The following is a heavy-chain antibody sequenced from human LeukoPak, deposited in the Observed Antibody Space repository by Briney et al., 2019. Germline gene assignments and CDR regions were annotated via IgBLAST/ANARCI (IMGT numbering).Heavy chain of an antibody. J-gene: IGHJ4*02. Sequence: ASVKVSCKASGYTFTGYYMHWVRQAPGQGLEWMGIINPSGGSTSYAQKFQGRVTMTRDTSTSAVYMELSSLRSEDTAVYYCARDRSAGGGGDYWGQGTLVTVSS. V-gene: IGHV1-46*01. D-gene: IGHD2-15*01. CDR2: INPSGGST. CDR3: ARDRSAGGGGDY. CDR1: GYTFTGYY.